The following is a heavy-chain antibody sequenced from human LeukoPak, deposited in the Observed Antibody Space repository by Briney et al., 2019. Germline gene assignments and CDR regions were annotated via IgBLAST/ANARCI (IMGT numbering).Heavy chain of an antibody. CDR1: GDSISSGDYY. CDR2: ISSSGST. Sequence: SETLSLTCTVSGDSISSGDYYWSWIRQPAGKGLEWIGRISSSGSTNYNPSLKSRVTISVDTSKNQFSLKLSSVTAADTAVYFCARGPYSYDSSGAFDIWGRGTMVTVSS. J-gene: IGHJ3*02. D-gene: IGHD3-22*01. CDR3: ARGPYSYDSSGAFDI. V-gene: IGHV4-61*02.